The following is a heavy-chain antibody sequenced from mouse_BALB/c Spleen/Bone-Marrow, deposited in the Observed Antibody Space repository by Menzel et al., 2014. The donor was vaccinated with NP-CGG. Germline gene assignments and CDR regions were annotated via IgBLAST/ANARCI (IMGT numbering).Heavy chain of an antibody. Sequence: QRPGHGLEWIGEILPGSGNTHYNEKFKGKATFTADTSSNTAYMQLSSLTSEDSALYYCARASVVPYYFDFWGQGTTLTVSS. CDR2: ILPGSGNT. CDR3: ARASVVPYYFDF. D-gene: IGHD1-1*01. V-gene: IGHV1-9*01. J-gene: IGHJ2*01.